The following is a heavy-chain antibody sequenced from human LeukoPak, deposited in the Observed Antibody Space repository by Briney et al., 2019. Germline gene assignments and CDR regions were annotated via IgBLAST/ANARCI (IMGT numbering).Heavy chain of an antibody. Sequence: SETLSLTCTVSGGSISSYYWSWIRQPPGKGLEWIGYIYYSRSTIYNPSLKSRVTISLDTSKNQFSLKLSSVTAADTAVYYCARGGYSYVPYWGQGTLVTVSS. CDR3: ARGGYSYVPY. CDR1: GGSISSYY. CDR2: IYYSRST. D-gene: IGHD5-18*01. V-gene: IGHV4-59*01. J-gene: IGHJ4*02.